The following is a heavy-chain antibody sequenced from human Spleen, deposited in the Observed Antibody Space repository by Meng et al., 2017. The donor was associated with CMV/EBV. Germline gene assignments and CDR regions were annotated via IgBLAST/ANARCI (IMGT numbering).Heavy chain of an antibody. V-gene: IGHV1-2*02. Sequence: ASVKVSCKASGYTFSDYYIHWVRQAPGQGLEWIGWIYPNSGGTNYAERFQGRITMTGDTSISTVYMELSRLRSGDTAVYYCAREGPYSSLAYFFDNWGQGTLVTVSS. CDR1: GYTFSDYY. D-gene: IGHD6-13*01. J-gene: IGHJ4*02. CDR3: AREGPYSSLAYFFDN. CDR2: IYPNSGGT.